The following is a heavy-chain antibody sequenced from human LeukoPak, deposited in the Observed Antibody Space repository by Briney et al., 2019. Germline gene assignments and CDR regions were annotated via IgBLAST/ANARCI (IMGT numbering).Heavy chain of an antibody. V-gene: IGHV1-2*02. Sequence: ASVKVSCKASGYTFTSYHTHWVRQAPGQGLEWMGCVNPNSGDTNYAQKFQGSVTMTRDTSISTVYMELSRLRSDDTAVYYCARASGSYWWFDSWGQGTLVTVSS. J-gene: IGHJ5*01. CDR1: GYTFTSYH. CDR2: VNPNSGDT. CDR3: ARASGSYWWFDS. D-gene: IGHD1-26*01.